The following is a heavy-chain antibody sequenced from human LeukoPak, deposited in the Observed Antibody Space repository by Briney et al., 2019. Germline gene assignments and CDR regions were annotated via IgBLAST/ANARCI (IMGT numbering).Heavy chain of an antibody. Sequence: SVKVSCKASGGTFSSYAISWVRQAPGQGLEWMGGIIPIFGTANYAQKFQGRVTITADESTSTAYMELSSLRSEDTAVYYCARAVDTAILSYYYYYYMDVWGKGTTVTVSS. V-gene: IGHV1-69*13. CDR1: GGTFSSYA. J-gene: IGHJ6*03. CDR3: ARAVDTAILSYYYYYYMDV. CDR2: IIPIFGTA. D-gene: IGHD5-18*01.